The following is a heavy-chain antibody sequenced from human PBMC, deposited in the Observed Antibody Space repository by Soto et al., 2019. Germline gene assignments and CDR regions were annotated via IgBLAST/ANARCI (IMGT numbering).Heavy chain of an antibody. J-gene: IGHJ6*02. V-gene: IGHV4-39*01. Sequence: SETLSLTCSVSGGSIISSSYYWGWIRQPPGKGLEWIGSIYYSGSTYYNPSLKSRVTISVDTSKNQFSLKLSSVTAADTAVYYCARHGLYSSSWYGEYYYGMDVWGQGTTVTVSS. CDR3: ARHGLYSSSWYGEYYYGMDV. CDR1: GGSIISSSYY. CDR2: IYYSGST. D-gene: IGHD6-13*01.